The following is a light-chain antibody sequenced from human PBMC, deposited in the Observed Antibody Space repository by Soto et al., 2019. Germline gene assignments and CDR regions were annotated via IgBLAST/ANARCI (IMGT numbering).Light chain of an antibody. CDR1: SSNIGSDT. J-gene: IGLJ3*02. Sequence: QSVLTQPPSVSGSPGQRVSISCSGGSSNIGSDTVNWYQHLPGAAPKLLIYFNNQRPSGVPDRFSGSKSGTSASLAITGLQSGDEAVYYCSAWDDSLKAWMFGGGTKLTVL. CDR2: FNN. V-gene: IGLV1-44*01. CDR3: SAWDDSLKAWM.